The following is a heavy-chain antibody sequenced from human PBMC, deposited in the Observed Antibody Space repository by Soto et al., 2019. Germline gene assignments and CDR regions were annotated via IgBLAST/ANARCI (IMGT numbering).Heavy chain of an antibody. Sequence: GESLKISCKGSGYSFTSYWINWVRQMPGKGLEWMGRIDPSDSYTNYSPSFQGLVTISADKSISTAYLQWSSLKASDTAIYYCARTSMQSRGYTYGHGGMDVWGQGTTVTSP. CDR1: GYSFTSYW. CDR3: ARTSMQSRGYTYGHGGMDV. J-gene: IGHJ6*02. V-gene: IGHV5-10-1*01. D-gene: IGHD5-18*01. CDR2: IDPSDSYT.